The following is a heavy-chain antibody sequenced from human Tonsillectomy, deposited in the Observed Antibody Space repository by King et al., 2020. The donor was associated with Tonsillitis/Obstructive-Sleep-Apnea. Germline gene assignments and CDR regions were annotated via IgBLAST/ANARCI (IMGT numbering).Heavy chain of an antibody. D-gene: IGHD2-15*01. CDR3: ARDPIYCSGDSCHNQSTYYYYGMDV. J-gene: IGHJ6*02. CDR2: ISAYNGNT. V-gene: IGHV1-18*01. CDR1: DYTFTSYG. Sequence: VQLVESGAEVKKPGASVKVSCKASDYTFTSYGISWVRQAPGQGLEWMGWISAYNGNTNYAQKLQGRVTMTTDTSTSTSYMELRSLRSDDTAVYYCARDPIYCSGDSCHNQSTYYYYGMDVWGQGTTVTVSS.